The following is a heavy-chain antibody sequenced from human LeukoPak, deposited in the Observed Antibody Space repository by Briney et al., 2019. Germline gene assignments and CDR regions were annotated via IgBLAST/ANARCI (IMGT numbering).Heavy chain of an antibody. J-gene: IGHJ4*02. CDR3: AKPLGGSYLFDR. CDR1: GFTFSSYA. Sequence: GGSLRLSCAASGFTFSSYAMTWVRRAPGKGLEWVSTIEVGGAITHYAASVKGRFTISRDTSKKILYLQMDSLRPEDTAVYYCAKPLGGSYLFDRWGQGALVTVSS. CDR2: IEVGGAIT. V-gene: IGHV3-23*01. D-gene: IGHD1-26*01.